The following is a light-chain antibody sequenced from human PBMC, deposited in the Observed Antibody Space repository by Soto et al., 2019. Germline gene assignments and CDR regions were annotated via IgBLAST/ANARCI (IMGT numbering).Light chain of an antibody. CDR1: SSDVGYYNY. J-gene: IGLJ1*01. Sequence: QSVLTQPASVSGSPGQSITISCTGASSDVGYYNYVSWFQQHPGKAPTLIISEVTNRPSGVSTRFSGSKSGNTASLTISGLQAAEEAHYYCSSYTTSSTYVFGTGTKVTV. V-gene: IGLV2-14*01. CDR2: EVT. CDR3: SSYTTSSTYV.